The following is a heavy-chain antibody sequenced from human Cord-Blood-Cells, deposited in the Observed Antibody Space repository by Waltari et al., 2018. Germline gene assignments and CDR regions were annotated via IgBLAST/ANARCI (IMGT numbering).Heavy chain of an antibody. Sequence: QVQLQQWGAGLLKPSETLSLTCAVYGGSFSGYYWSWIRQPPGKGLEWIGEINHSGSTNYTPSLKSRVTISVYTSKNQFSLKLSSVTAADTAVYYCARVTYDFWSGYYEYFQHWGQGTLVTVSS. D-gene: IGHD3-3*01. CDR2: INHSGST. CDR3: ARVTYDFWSGYYEYFQH. CDR1: GGSFSGYY. J-gene: IGHJ1*01. V-gene: IGHV4-34*01.